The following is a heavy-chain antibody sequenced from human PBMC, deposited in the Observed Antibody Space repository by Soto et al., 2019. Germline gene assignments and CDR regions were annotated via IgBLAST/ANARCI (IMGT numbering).Heavy chain of an antibody. J-gene: IGHJ5*02. CDR2: ISYDGSNK. CDR1: GFSFSNYA. D-gene: IGHD6-13*01. CDR3: AKDRGSGSTSWYKGWFAP. V-gene: IGHV3-30*02. Sequence: PGGSLRLSCAGSGFSFSNYAIHWVRQAPGKGLEWVAFISYDGSNKYYPDSVKGRFTISRDNSKNTLYLQMNSLRAEDTAIYYCAKDRGSGSTSWYKGWFAPWLQETLATVS.